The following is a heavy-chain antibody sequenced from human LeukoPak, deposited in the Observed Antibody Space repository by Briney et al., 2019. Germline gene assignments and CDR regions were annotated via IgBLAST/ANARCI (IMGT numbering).Heavy chain of an antibody. V-gene: IGHV1-18*01. D-gene: IGHD3-22*01. CDR3: AREGYYYHTSNGDDH. CDR2: ISVHSGQT. Sequence: ASLTLLYPATGKPFASKECRCGWQPPEQRHEWMGRISVHSGQTNYVQKFQDRVTMTTDTSTSTAYMELRSLGSGDTAVYYCAREGYYYHTSNGDDHWGQGTLVTVSS. CDR1: GKPFASKE. J-gene: IGHJ5*02.